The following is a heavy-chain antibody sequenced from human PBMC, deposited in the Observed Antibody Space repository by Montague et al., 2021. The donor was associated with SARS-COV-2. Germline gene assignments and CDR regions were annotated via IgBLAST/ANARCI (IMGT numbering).Heavy chain of an antibody. J-gene: IGHJ6*04. V-gene: IGHV4-59*01. CDR2: ALNTGTT. D-gene: IGHD3-10*01. CDR1: NTSISSYY. CDR3: AGQGGNFYGSGSSGLYYYGMDV. Sequence: SETLSLTCTVSNTSISSYYWSWIRQPPGKGLEWIGYALNTGTTNYNPSLKSRVTISVDISKKQISLTLKSMNAADTAVYYCAGQGGNFYGSGSSGLYYYGMDVWGKGPRATVSS.